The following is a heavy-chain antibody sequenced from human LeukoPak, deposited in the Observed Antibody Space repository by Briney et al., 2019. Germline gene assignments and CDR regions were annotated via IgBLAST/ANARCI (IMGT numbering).Heavy chain of an antibody. CDR3: ARGGARSDAFDI. CDR1: GYTFTGYF. Sequence: GASVKVSCKASGYTFTGYFIHWVRQAPGRGLEWMGWINPNSGGTNYAQKFQGRVTMTRDTSISTAYMELSRLRSDDTAVYYCARGGARSDAFDIWGQGTMVTVSS. D-gene: IGHD1-26*01. J-gene: IGHJ3*02. V-gene: IGHV1-2*02. CDR2: INPNSGGT.